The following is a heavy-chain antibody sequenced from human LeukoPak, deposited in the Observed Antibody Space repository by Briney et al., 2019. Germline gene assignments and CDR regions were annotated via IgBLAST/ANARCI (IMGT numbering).Heavy chain of an antibody. CDR2: IYSGGST. CDR3: ASSITMIVVDPEDAFDI. V-gene: IGHV3-66*01. D-gene: IGHD3-22*01. J-gene: IGHJ3*02. Sequence: PGGSLRLSCAASGFTVSSNYMSWVRQAPGKGLEWVSVIYSGGSTYYADSVKGRFTISRDNSKNTLYLQMNSLRAEDTAVYYCASSITMIVVDPEDAFDIWGQGTMVTVSS. CDR1: GFTVSSNY.